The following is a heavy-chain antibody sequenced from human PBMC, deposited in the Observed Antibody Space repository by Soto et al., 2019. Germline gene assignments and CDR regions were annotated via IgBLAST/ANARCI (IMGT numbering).Heavy chain of an antibody. CDR2: ISGSGGST. D-gene: IGHD3-9*01. CDR1: GFTFSSYA. V-gene: IGHV3-23*01. Sequence: GGSLRLSCAASGFTFSSYAMSWVRQAPGKGLEWVSAISGSGGSTYYADSVKGRFTISRDNSKNTLYLQMNSLRAEDTAVHYCAKYNYDILTGPFDYWGQGTLVTVSS. J-gene: IGHJ4*02. CDR3: AKYNYDILTGPFDY.